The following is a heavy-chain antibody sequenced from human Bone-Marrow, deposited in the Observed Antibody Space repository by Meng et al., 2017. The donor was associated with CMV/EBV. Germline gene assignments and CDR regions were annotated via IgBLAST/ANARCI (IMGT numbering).Heavy chain of an antibody. Sequence: GGSLRLSCAASGFTVSSNYMSWVRQAPGKGLEWVSVIYSGGSTYYADSVKGRFTISRDNSKNTLYLQMNRLRGEDTAVYYCARGSLIAQGKEYWGQGTLVTVSS. CDR2: IYSGGST. D-gene: IGHD2-21*01. V-gene: IGHV3-66*02. CDR3: ARGSLIAQGKEY. J-gene: IGHJ4*02. CDR1: GFTVSSNY.